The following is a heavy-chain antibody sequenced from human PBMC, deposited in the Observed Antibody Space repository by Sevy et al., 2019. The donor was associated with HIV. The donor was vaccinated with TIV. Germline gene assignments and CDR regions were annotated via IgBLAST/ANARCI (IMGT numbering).Heavy chain of an antibody. CDR3: ARDRLNTGSYYDGMDV. J-gene: IGHJ6*02. CDR1: GFTFSNYA. CDR2: IPTDGNNK. Sequence: GGSLRLSCAASGFTFSNYAMHWVRQAPGKGLEWVAVIPTDGNNKYYADSVKGRFTISIDNFQNTLYMHMNSLSPEDTAIYYCARDRLNTGSYYDGMDVWGQGTTVTVSS. D-gene: IGHD1-26*01. V-gene: IGHV3-30*04.